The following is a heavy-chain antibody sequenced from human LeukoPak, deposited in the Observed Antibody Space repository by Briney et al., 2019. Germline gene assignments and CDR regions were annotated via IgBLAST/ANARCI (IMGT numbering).Heavy chain of an antibody. D-gene: IGHD2-15*01. CDR2: ISYNGST. J-gene: IGHJ4*02. V-gene: IGHV4-39*01. CDR3: ARSVNILVEYYFDY. CDR1: GGFISSSSYF. Sequence: SETLSLTCTVSGGFISSSSYFWVWIRQPPGKGLEWIGSISYNGSTYYNPSLKSRVTISVGTSKNQFSLKQNSVTAADTAVYYCARSVNILVEYYFDYWGQGTLVTVPS.